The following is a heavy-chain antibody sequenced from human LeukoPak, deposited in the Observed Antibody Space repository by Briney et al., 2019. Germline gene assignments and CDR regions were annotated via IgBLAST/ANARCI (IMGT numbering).Heavy chain of an antibody. CDR2: IYYSEKT. Sequence: SETLSLTCTVSGGSISSYYWSWIRQPPGKGLEWIGYIYYSEKTNYNPSLKSRVTISVDTSKNQFSLKLSSVTAADTAVYYCATKIAAAGSTFFDYWGQGTLVTVSS. V-gene: IGHV4-59*01. CDR1: GGSISSYY. J-gene: IGHJ4*02. D-gene: IGHD6-13*01. CDR3: ATKIAAAGSTFFDY.